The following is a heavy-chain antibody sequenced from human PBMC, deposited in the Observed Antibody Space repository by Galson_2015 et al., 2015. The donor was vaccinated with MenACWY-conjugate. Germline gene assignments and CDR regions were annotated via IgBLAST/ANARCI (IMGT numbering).Heavy chain of an antibody. V-gene: IGHV3-74*01. J-gene: IGHJ4*02. CDR3: TRVGGYDRPGGDY. D-gene: IGHD5-12*01. Sequence: SLRLSCAASGFTFSSYWMHWVRQAPGKGLAWVSRINSDGSIGTYADSVKGRFTISRDNAKNTLYLQMASLRADDTAVYYCTRVGGYDRPGGDYWGQGTLVTVSS. CDR1: GFTFSSYW. CDR2: INSDGSIG.